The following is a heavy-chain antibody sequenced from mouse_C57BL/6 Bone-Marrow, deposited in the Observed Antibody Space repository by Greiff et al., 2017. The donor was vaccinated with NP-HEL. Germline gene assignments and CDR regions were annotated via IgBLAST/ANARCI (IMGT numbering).Heavy chain of an antibody. Sequence: EVKLMESGGGLVKPGGSLKLSCAASGFTFSDYGMHWVRQAPEKGLEWVAYISSGSSTIYYADTVKGRFTISRDNAKNTLFLQMTSLRSEDTAMYYCARGYYTNPEADWGQGTLVTVSA. CDR1: GFTFSDYG. CDR3: ARGYYTNPEAD. J-gene: IGHJ3*01. V-gene: IGHV5-17*01. D-gene: IGHD2-12*01. CDR2: ISSGSSTI.